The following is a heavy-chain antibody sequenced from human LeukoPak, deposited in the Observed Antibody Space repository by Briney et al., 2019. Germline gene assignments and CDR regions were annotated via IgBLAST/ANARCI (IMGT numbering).Heavy chain of an antibody. Sequence: SPSQTLSLTCTVSGGSISSGGYYWSWIRQHPGKGLEWIGYIYYSGSTYYNPSLKSRVTISVDTSKNQFSLKLSSVTAADTAVYYCARDRGTVVTHDAFDIWGQGTMVTVSS. CDR2: IYYSGST. D-gene: IGHD4-23*01. CDR1: GGSISSGGYY. J-gene: IGHJ3*02. CDR3: ARDRGTVVTHDAFDI. V-gene: IGHV4-31*03.